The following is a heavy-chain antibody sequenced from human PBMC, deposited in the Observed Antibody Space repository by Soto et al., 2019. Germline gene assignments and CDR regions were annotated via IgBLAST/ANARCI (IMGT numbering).Heavy chain of an antibody. Sequence: SVKVSCKASGYTFTNSGISWVRQAPGQGLEWMGGIIPIFGTANYAQKFQGRVTITADESTSTAYMELSSLRSEDTAVYYCARSITGTVSYYYGMDVWGQGTTVTVSS. CDR3: ARSITGTVSYYYGMDV. CDR1: GYTFTNSG. J-gene: IGHJ6*02. D-gene: IGHD1-20*01. CDR2: IIPIFGTA. V-gene: IGHV1-69*13.